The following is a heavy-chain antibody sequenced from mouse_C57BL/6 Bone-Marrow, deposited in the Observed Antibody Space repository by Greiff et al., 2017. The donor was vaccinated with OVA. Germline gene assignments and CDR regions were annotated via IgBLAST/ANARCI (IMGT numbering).Heavy chain of an antibody. D-gene: IGHD2-12*01. CDR2: IDPETGGT. Sequence: QVQLKESGAELVRPGASVTLSCKASGYTFTDYEMHWVKQTPVHGLEWIGAIDPETGGTAYNQKFKGKAILTADKSSSTAYMELRSLTSEDSAGDGVTDGDDEGFDYWGQGTTLTVSS. J-gene: IGHJ2*01. CDR1: GYTFTDYE. V-gene: IGHV1-15*01. CDR3: TDGDDEGFDY.